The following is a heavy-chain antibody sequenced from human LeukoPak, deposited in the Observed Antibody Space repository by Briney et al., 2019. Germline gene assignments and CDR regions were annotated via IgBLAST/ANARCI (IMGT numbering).Heavy chain of an antibody. CDR3: ARGHPYGDYLSHGDY. CDR1: GGSFSGYY. Sequence: SETLSLTCAVYGGSFSGYYWSWIRQPPGKGLEWIGEINHSGSTNYNPSLKSRVTISVDTSKNQFSLKLSSVTAADTAVYYCARGHPYGDYLSHGDYWGQGTLVTVSS. D-gene: IGHD4-17*01. CDR2: INHSGST. J-gene: IGHJ4*02. V-gene: IGHV4-34*01.